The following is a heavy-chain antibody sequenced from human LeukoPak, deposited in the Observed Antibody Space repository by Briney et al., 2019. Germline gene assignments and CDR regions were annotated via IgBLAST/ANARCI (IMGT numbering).Heavy chain of an antibody. D-gene: IGHD1-26*01. J-gene: IGHJ3*02. CDR2: IDQDGSEK. V-gene: IGHV3-7*01. Sequence: GGSLRLSCAASGFTFSSYWMNWARQAPGKGLEWVANIDQDGSEKYYVDSVKGRFTISRDNAKNSLYLQMDSLRAEDTAFYYCARDRSPAYGGSYFDAFDIWGQGTMVTVSS. CDR1: GFTFSSYW. CDR3: ARDRSPAYGGSYFDAFDI.